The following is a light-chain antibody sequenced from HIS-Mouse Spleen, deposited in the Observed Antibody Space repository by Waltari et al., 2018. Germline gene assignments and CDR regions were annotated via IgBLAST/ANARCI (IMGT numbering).Light chain of an antibody. V-gene: IGLV2-8*01. J-gene: IGLJ1*01. CDR3: SSYAGSNNYV. CDR2: EVT. CDR1: SSDVGGYNY. Sequence: QSALTQPPSASGSPGQSVTISCTGTSSDVGGYNYVSWYQQHPGKAPKLMIYEVTKRPSGVPDRCPGSKSGNTASLTVSGLQAEDEADYYCSSYAGSNNYVFGTGTKVTVL.